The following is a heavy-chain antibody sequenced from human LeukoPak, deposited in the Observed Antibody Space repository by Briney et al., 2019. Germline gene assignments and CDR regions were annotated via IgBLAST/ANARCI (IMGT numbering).Heavy chain of an antibody. CDR1: GFSLSTSGVG. CDR3: THSIGVTRFRYYFDY. Sequence: SGPTLVNPTQTLTLTCTFSGFSLSTSGVGVGWIRQPPGKALEWLALIYWDDDKRYSPSLKSRLTITKDTSKNQVVLTMTNMDPVDTATYYCTHSIGVTRFRYYFDYWGQGTLVTVSS. V-gene: IGHV2-5*02. J-gene: IGHJ4*02. D-gene: IGHD4-11*01. CDR2: IYWDDDK.